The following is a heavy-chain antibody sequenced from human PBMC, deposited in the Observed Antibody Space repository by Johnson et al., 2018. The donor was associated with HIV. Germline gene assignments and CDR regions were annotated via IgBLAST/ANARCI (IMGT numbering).Heavy chain of an antibody. D-gene: IGHD3-22*01. Sequence: VPLVESGGGLVQPGRSLRLSCAASGFTFDDYAMHWVRQAPGKGLEWVSGISWNSGSIGYADSVKGRFTISRDNAKNSLYLQMNSLRAEDTALYYCAKALSSGWFYAFDIWGQGTMVTVSS. CDR3: AKALSSGWFYAFDI. V-gene: IGHV3-9*01. CDR1: GFTFDDYA. J-gene: IGHJ3*02. CDR2: ISWNSGSI.